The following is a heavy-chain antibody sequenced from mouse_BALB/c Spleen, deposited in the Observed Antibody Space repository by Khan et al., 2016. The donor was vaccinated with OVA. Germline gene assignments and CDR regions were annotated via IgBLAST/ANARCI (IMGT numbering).Heavy chain of an antibody. Sequence: QVQLQQPGAELVRPGASVKLSCKTSGYIFTSYWIHWVKQRSGQGLEWIARIYPGTNSTYYNEKFKGKATLTADKSSSTAYMQLSSLKSEDSAVFCGARDGSDGDWFVYWGQGTLVTVSA. D-gene: IGHD2-3*01. CDR3: ARDGSDGDWFVY. J-gene: IGHJ3*01. CDR2: IYPGTNST. V-gene: IGHV1S132*01. CDR1: GYIFTSYW.